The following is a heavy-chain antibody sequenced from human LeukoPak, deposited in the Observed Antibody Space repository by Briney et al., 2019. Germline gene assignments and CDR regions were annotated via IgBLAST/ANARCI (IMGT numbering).Heavy chain of an antibody. Sequence: ASVKVSCKASGYTFTSYDINWVRQAPGQGLEWMGIINPSGGSTSYAQKFQGRVTMTRDMSTSTVYMELSSLRSEDTAVYYCARDKRGNGSGSYYSAGAFDIWGQGTMVTVSS. J-gene: IGHJ3*02. CDR1: GYTFTSYD. D-gene: IGHD3-10*01. V-gene: IGHV1-46*01. CDR2: INPSGGST. CDR3: ARDKRGNGSGSYYSAGAFDI.